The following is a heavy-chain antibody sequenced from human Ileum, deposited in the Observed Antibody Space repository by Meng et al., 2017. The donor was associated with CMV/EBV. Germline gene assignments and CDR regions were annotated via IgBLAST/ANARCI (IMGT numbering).Heavy chain of an antibody. CDR1: GFSLTTDGVA. CDR3: IYGVAIF. Sequence: HITLRESGPALVKPTQTLTLTFTVSGFSLTTDGVAVGWIRQPPGKALEWLALIYWNDVEHYSPSLKSRLTITKDPSKDQVVLTMANMDPVDTGTYYCIYGVAIFWGQGTLVTVSS. V-gene: IGHV2-5*04. J-gene: IGHJ4*02. D-gene: IGHD2-15*01. CDR2: IYWNDVE.